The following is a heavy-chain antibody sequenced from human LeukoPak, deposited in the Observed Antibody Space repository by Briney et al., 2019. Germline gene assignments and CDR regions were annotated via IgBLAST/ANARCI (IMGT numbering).Heavy chain of an antibody. J-gene: IGHJ4*02. CDR3: ARAPSIFRFLGWFTDY. CDR1: GYTFTSYD. CDR2: MNPNSGNT. V-gene: IGHV1-8*01. Sequence: GASVKVSCKASGYTFTSYDINWVRQATGQGLEWMGWMNPNSGNTGYAQKFQGRVTMTRNTSISTAYMELSSLRSEDTAVYYCARAPSIFRFLGWFTDYWAREPWSPSPQ. D-gene: IGHD3-3*01.